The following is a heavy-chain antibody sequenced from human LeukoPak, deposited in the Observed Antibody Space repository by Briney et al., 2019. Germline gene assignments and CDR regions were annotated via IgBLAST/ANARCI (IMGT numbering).Heavy chain of an antibody. D-gene: IGHD2-15*01. J-gene: IGHJ4*02. V-gene: IGHV4-34*01. CDR3: ARDADDYCSGGSCYSYYFDY. CDR2: INHSGST. Sequence: SETLSLTCAVYGGSFSGYYWSWIRQPPGKGLEWIGEINHSGSTNYNPSLKSRVTISVDTSKNQFSLKLSSVTAADTAVYYCARDADDYCSGGSCYSYYFDYWGQGTLVTVSS. CDR1: GGSFSGYY.